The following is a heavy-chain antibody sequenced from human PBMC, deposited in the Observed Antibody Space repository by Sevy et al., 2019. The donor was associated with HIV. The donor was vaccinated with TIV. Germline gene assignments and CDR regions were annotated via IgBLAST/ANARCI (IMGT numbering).Heavy chain of an antibody. Sequence: SETLSLTCTVSGDSMSGYYWSWIRQPAGKGLEWIGRIYTSGSTYYNPSLKSRVTLSIDTSKNQFSLRLSSVTAADTAVYFCVHSSSHQPVHYYYYMDVWRKLTSVTVPS. CDR1: GDSMSGYY. J-gene: IGHJ6*03. V-gene: IGHV4-4*07. CDR2: IYTSGST. D-gene: IGHD2-2*01. CDR3: VHSSSHQPVHYYYYMDV.